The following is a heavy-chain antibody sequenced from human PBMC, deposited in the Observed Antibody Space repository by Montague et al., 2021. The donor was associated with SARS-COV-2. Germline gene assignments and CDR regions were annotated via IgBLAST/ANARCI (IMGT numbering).Heavy chain of an antibody. CDR1: GGSINSYY. J-gene: IGHJ3*01. V-gene: IGHV4-59*08. D-gene: IGHD1-26*01. CDR3: ATHYFPGGTYYSVRAFDL. CDR2: THHNVIT. Sequence: SETLSLTCNVSGGSINSYYWSWIRQSPGKGLEWIGYTHHNVITNSNPSLKSRVTISVNTSKNPFSLNLNSMTAADTAVYYCATHYFPGGTYYSVRAFDLWGQGTVVTVSS.